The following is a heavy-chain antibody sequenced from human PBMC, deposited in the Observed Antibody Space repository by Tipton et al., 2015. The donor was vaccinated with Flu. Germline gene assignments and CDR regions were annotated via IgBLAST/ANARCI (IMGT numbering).Heavy chain of an antibody. CDR1: GFTFSSYA. D-gene: IGHD2-21*02. Sequence: SLRLSCAASGFTFSSYAMSWVRQAPGKGLEWVSALSASGGNTYYADSVKGRFTISRDNSKNTLYLQMNSLRAEDTAVYYCAKSPVTAIRWAAFDIWGQGTMVTVSS. CDR2: LSASGGNT. J-gene: IGHJ3*02. V-gene: IGHV3-23*01. CDR3: AKSPVTAIRWAAFDI.